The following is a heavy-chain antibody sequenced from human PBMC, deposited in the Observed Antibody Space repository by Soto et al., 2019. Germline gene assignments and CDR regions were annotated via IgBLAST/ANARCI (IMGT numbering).Heavy chain of an antibody. CDR1: GGSFSGYY. V-gene: IGHV4-34*01. J-gene: IGHJ6*02. Sequence: QVQLQQWGAGLLKPSETLSLTCAVYGGSFSGYYWSWIRQPPGKGLEWIGEINHSGSTNYNPSLKKRVTISVDTSKNQFSLKLSSVTAADTAVYYCARERDYYDSSGYGHYYYGMDVWGQGTTVTVSS. CDR3: ARERDYYDSSGYGHYYYGMDV. CDR2: INHSGST. D-gene: IGHD3-22*01.